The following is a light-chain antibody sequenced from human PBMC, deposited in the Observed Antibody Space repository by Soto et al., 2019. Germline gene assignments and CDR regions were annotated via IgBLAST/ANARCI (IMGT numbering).Light chain of an antibody. CDR1: QNISSN. V-gene: IGKV3-15*01. Sequence: EIVMTQSPGTLSVSPGERATLSCRASQNISSNLAWYQQKPGQAPRVLIDGASTRATGIQARFSGSGSGTKFTLTISRLQSEDFVVYNCQRYNNWLCTFGKGTKVEIK. CDR2: GAS. CDR3: QRYNNWLCT. J-gene: IGKJ1*01.